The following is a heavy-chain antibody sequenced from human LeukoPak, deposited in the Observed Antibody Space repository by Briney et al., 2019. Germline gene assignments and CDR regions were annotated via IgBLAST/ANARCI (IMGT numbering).Heavy chain of an antibody. CDR1: GFTFSSFG. CDR3: AKVRSYYCSSTSCYIFDY. J-gene: IGHJ4*02. V-gene: IGHV3-30*02. D-gene: IGHD2-2*02. CDR2: IPYDGSNK. Sequence: GGSLRLSCAASGFTFSSFGMYWVRQAPGKGLEWVAFIPYDGSNKYYADSVKGRFTISRDNSKNTLYLQMNSLRAEDTAVYYCAKVRSYYCSSTSCYIFDYWGQGTLVTVSS.